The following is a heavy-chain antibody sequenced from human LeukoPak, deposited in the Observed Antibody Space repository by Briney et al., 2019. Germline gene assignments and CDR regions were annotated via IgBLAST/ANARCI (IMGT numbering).Heavy chain of an antibody. J-gene: IGHJ4*02. CDR2: IWYDGSNK. Sequence: GGSLRLSCAASGVTFSDYGMHWVRQAPGKGLEWVGVIWYDGSNKYYADSVKGRFTISRANSKNTLYLQMNSLRAEAPAVYYCAGNYGPYYFDYWGQGTLVTVSS. CDR3: AGNYGPYYFDY. V-gene: IGHV3-33*01. CDR1: GVTFSDYG. D-gene: IGHD3-10*01.